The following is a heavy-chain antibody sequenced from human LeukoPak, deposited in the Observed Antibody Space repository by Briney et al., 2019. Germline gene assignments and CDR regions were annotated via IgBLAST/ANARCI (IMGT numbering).Heavy chain of an antibody. CDR1: GYTLTELS. CDR2: FDPEDGET. D-gene: IGHD6-6*01. J-gene: IGHJ6*03. V-gene: IGHV1-24*01. Sequence: ASVKVSCKVSGYTLTELSMHWVRQAPGKGLECMGGFDPEDGETIYAQKFQGRVTMTEDTSTDTAYMELSSLRSEDTAVYYCATDLSSSRNMDVWGKGTTVTVSS. CDR3: ATDLSSSRNMDV.